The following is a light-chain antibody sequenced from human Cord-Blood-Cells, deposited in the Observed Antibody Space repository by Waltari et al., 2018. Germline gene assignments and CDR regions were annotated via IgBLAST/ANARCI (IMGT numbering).Light chain of an antibody. CDR1: QSVLYSSNNKNY. V-gene: IGKV4-1*01. CDR3: QQYYSTPFT. Sequence: DIVMTQSPDSLAVSLGERATINCKSSQSVLYSSNNKNYLAWYQQKPGQPPKLLIYWASTRESGVPARFSGSGSGTDFTLTSSSLQAEDVAVYYCQQYYSTPFTVGPGTKVDIK. CDR2: WAS. J-gene: IGKJ3*01.